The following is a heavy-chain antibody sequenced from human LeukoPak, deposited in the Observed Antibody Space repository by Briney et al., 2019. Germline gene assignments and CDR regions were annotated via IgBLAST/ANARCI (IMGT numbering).Heavy chain of an antibody. Sequence: SVKVSCKASGGTFSSYAISWVRQAPGQGLEWMGGIIPIFGTANYAQKFQGRVTITTDESTSTAYMELSSLRSEDTAVYYCARGGTVTEGVGYFDYWGQGTLVTVSS. CDR3: ARGGTVTEGVGYFDY. J-gene: IGHJ4*02. D-gene: IGHD4-11*01. CDR1: GGTFSSYA. V-gene: IGHV1-69*05. CDR2: IIPIFGTA.